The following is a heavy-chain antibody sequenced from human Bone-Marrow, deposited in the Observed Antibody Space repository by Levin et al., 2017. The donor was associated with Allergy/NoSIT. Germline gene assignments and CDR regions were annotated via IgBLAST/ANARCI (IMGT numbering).Heavy chain of an antibody. D-gene: IGHD3-9*01. CDR2: ISAYNGNT. Sequence: GASVKVSCKASGYTFTSYGISWVRQAPGQGLEWMGWISAYNGNTNYAQKLQGRVTMTTDTSTSTAYMELRSLRSDDTAVYYCARVYDILTGTYYFDYWGQGTLVTVSS. CDR3: ARVYDILTGTYYFDY. J-gene: IGHJ4*02. CDR1: GYTFTSYG. V-gene: IGHV1-18*01.